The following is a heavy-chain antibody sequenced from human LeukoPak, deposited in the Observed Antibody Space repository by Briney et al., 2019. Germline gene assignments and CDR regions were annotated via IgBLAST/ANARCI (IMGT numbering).Heavy chain of an antibody. CDR2: INHSGST. J-gene: IGHJ5*02. Sequence: SETLSLTCAVYGGSFSGYYWSWIRQPPGKGLEWIGEINHSGSTNYNPSLKSRVTISVDTSKNQFSLKLSSVTAADTAVYYCARGRHSSGYHNWFDPWGQGTLVTVSS. CDR3: ARGRHSSGYHNWFDP. CDR1: GGSFSGYY. D-gene: IGHD3-22*01. V-gene: IGHV4-34*01.